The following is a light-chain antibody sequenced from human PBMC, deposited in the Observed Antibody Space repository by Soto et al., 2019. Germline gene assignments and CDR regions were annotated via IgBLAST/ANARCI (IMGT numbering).Light chain of an antibody. CDR2: AAS. CDR3: QQLNSYPLT. Sequence: DIQLTQSPSFLSASVGDRVTITCRASQDISDYLAWYQQRPGKAPKLLIYAASTLQIWVPSRFSGSGSGTEFTLTISSLQPEDFATYSCQQLNSYPLTFGGGTKVEIK. CDR1: QDISDY. J-gene: IGKJ4*01. V-gene: IGKV1-9*01.